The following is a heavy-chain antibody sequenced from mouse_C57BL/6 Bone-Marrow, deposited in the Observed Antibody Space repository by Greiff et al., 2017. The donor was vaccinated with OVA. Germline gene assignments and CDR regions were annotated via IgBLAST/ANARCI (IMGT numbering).Heavy chain of an antibody. Sequence: QVQLQQSGAELVRPGASVKLSCKASGYTFTDYYINWVKQRPGQGLEWIARIYPGSGNTYYNEKFKGKATLTAEKSSSTAYMQLSSLTSEDSAVYFCAREARISPYAKDYWGQGTSVTVSS. CDR1: GYTFTDYY. V-gene: IGHV1-76*01. D-gene: IGHD3-1*01. CDR3: AREARISPYAKDY. CDR2: IYPGSGNT. J-gene: IGHJ4*01.